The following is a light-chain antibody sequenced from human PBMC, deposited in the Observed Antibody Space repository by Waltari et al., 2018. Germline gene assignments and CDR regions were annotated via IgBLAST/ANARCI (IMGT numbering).Light chain of an antibody. J-gene: IGLJ1*01. CDR3: TSYTSRNTLV. V-gene: IGLV2-14*03. CDR1: SRDVGNYDW. Sequence: QSALTQPASVSGSPGQSITISCTGTSRDVGNYDWVSWYQQHPGKAPKVIIFDISNRPSGVSNRFSGSKSGNTASLTISGLQPEDEADYYCTSYTSRNTLVFGTGTKVTVL. CDR2: DIS.